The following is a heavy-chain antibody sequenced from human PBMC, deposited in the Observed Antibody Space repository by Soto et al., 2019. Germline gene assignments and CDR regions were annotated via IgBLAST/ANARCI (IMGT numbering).Heavy chain of an antibody. V-gene: IGHV1-69*02. J-gene: IGHJ4*02. D-gene: IGHD3-10*01. CDR1: GDTFNFYT. CDR3: ATSYGSGYCAFDY. Sequence: QVQLVQSGADVKKPGSSVKVSCKASGDTFNFYTINWVRQAPGLGLEWMGRFNPILTMSNYAQKFEGRVRLTADKSTSTAYMELSRLRAEDTAMYYCATSYGSGYCAFDYWGQGTLVTVSS. CDR2: FNPILTMS.